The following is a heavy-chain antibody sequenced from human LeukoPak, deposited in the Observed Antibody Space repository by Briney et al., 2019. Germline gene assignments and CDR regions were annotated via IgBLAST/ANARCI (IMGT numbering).Heavy chain of an antibody. D-gene: IGHD5-18*01. CDR3: ATQSPGRAYSYGPLFDY. J-gene: IGHJ4*02. CDR2: IYYSGST. V-gene: IGHV4-39*07. CDR1: GGSISSSSYY. Sequence: PSETLSLTCTVSGGSISSSSYYWGWIRQPPGKGLEWIGSIYYSGSTYYNPSLKSRVTMSVDTSKNQFSLKLSSVTAADTAVYYCATQSPGRAYSYGPLFDYWGQGTLVTVSS.